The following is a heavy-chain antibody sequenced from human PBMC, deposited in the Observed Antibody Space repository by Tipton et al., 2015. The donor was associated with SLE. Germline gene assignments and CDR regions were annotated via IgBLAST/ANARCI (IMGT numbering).Heavy chain of an antibody. CDR3: AREAQWLDRAFDI. CDR2: INHSGST. J-gene: IGHJ3*02. CDR1: GGSISSYY. D-gene: IGHD6-19*01. Sequence: TLSLTCTVYGGSISSYYWSWIRQPPGKGLEWIGEINHSGSTYYNPSLKSRVTISVDTSKNQFSLKLSSVTAADTAVYYCAREAQWLDRAFDIWGQGTMVTVSS. V-gene: IGHV4-34*01.